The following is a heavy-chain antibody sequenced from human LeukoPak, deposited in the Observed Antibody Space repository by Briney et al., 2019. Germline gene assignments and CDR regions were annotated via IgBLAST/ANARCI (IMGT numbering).Heavy chain of an antibody. Sequence: PSETLSLTCAIYVGSFSGYYWSWIRQPPGKGLEWIGSIYYSGNTYYNASLKSQVSISVDTSKSQFSLRLTSVTAADTAVYYCARQTGSGLFILPGGQGTLVTVSS. V-gene: IGHV4-34*01. CDR2: IYYSGNT. D-gene: IGHD3/OR15-3a*01. J-gene: IGHJ4*02. CDR3: ARQTGSGLFILP. CDR1: VGSFSGYY.